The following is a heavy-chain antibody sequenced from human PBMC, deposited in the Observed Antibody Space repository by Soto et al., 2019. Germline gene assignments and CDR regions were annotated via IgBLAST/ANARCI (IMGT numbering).Heavy chain of an antibody. Sequence: ASVKVSCKASGYTFTGYYIHWVRQAPGQRLEWMGYINPNSGGPNYAQKFQGRVTMTRDTSISTAYMELSRLRSDDTAVYFCARDYWSGDRYYYGMDVWGQGTTVTVS. CDR3: ARDYWSGDRYYYGMDV. CDR2: INPNSGGP. J-gene: IGHJ6*02. CDR1: GYTFTGYY. V-gene: IGHV1-2*02. D-gene: IGHD3-3*01.